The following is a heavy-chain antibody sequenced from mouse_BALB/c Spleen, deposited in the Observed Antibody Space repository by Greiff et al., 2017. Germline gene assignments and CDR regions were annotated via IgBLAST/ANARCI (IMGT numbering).Heavy chain of an antibody. CDR2: IDPETGGT. Sequence: VQLQQSGAELVRPGASVTLSCKASGYTFTDYEMHWVKQTPVHGLDWIGAIDPETGGTAYNQKFKGKATLTADKSSSTAYMELRSLTSEDSAVYYCTRFYDLYAMDYWGQGTSVTVSS. CDR3: TRFYDLYAMDY. J-gene: IGHJ4*01. CDR1: GYTFTDYE. V-gene: IGHV1-15*01. D-gene: IGHD2-3*01.